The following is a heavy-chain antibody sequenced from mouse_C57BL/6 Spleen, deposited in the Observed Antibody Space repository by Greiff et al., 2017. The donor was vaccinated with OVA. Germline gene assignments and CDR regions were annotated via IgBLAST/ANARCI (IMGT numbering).Heavy chain of an antibody. V-gene: IGHV14-4*01. Sequence: EVQRVESGAELVRPGASVKLSCTASGFNIKDDYMHWVKQRPEQGLEWIGWIDPENGDTEYASKFQGKATITADTSSNTAYLQLSSLTSEDTAVYYCTTLPYDPRNYWGQGTTLTV. D-gene: IGHD2-3*01. J-gene: IGHJ2*01. CDR3: TTLPYDPRNY. CDR2: IDPENGDT. CDR1: GFNIKDDY.